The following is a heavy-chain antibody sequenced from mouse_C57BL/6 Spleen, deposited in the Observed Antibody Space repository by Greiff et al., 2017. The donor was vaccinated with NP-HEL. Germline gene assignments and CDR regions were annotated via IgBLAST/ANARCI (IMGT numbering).Heavy chain of an antibody. V-gene: IGHV5-12*01. CDR3: ARPVNHGIFAY. D-gene: IGHD2-2*01. J-gene: IGHJ3*01. Sequence: EVQLVESGGGLVQPGGSLKLSCAASGFTFSDYYMYWVRQTPEKRLEWVAYISNGGGSTYYPDTVKGRFTISRDNAKNTLYLQMSRRKSEDTAMYYCARPVNHGIFAYWGQGTLVTVSA. CDR1: GFTFSDYY. CDR2: ISNGGGST.